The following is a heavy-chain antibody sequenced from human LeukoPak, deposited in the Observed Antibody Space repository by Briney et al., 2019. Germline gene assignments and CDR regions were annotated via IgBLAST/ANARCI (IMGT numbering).Heavy chain of an antibody. D-gene: IGHD2-2*01. CDR1: GFSFSSYW. CDR2: MKQDGSEK. Sequence: GGSLRLSCAASGFSFSSYWMSWVRQAPGKGLEWVANMKQDGSEKYYVDSVKGRFTISRDNAKNSLFLQVNSLRAEDTAVYYCARSYCSSTSCPHVYYYYYYMDVWGKGTTVTVSS. CDR3: ARSYCSSTSCPHVYYYYYYMDV. V-gene: IGHV3-7*01. J-gene: IGHJ6*03.